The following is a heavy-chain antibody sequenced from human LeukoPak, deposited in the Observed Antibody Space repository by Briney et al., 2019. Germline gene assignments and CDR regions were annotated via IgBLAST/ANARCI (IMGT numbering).Heavy chain of an antibody. V-gene: IGHV3-23*01. Sequence: GGCLRLSCGASGFIFRNYAMSWVRQAPGEGLEWVSGISDNGGGTYYADSVKGRFTISRDNSKNMLYLQMNSLRAEDMAVYYCAKESGALGAPLYDYWGQGILVTGSS. CDR2: ISDNGGGT. CDR1: GFIFRNYA. CDR3: AKESGALGAPLYDY. J-gene: IGHJ4*02. D-gene: IGHD4/OR15-4a*01.